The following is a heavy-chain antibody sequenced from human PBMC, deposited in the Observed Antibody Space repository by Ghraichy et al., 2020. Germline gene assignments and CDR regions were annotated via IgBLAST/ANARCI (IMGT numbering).Heavy chain of an antibody. Sequence: GESLNISCAASGFTFSSYAMSWVRQAPGKGLEWVSAISGSGGSTYYADSVKGRFTISRDNSKNTLYLQMNSLRAEDTAVYYCAKSDSPVYSYGYRWYFDLWGRGTLVTVSS. V-gene: IGHV3-23*01. D-gene: IGHD5-18*01. J-gene: IGHJ2*01. CDR3: AKSDSPVYSYGYRWYFDL. CDR2: ISGSGGST. CDR1: GFTFSSYA.